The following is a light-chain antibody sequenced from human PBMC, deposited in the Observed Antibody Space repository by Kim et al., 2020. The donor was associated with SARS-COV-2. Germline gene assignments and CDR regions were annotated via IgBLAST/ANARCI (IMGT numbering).Light chain of an antibody. V-gene: IGLV4-60*03. CDR2: LEGSGSY. J-gene: IGLJ3*02. CDR1: SRHSSYI. CDR3: ETWDTNIRV. Sequence: QPVLTQSSSASASLGSSVKLTRTLSSRHSSYIIAWHQQQPGKAPRYLMKLEGSGSYNKGSGVPDRFSGSSSGADRYLTISNLQSEDEADYYCETWDTNIRVFGGGTQLTVL.